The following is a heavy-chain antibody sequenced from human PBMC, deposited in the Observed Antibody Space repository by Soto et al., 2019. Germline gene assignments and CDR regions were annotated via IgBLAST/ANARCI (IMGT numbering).Heavy chain of an antibody. Sequence: QVQLVESGGGVVQPGRSLRLSCAASGFTFSSYAMHWVRQAPGKGLEWVAVISYDGSNKYYTDSVKGRFTISRDNSKNTLYLQMNSLRAEDTAVYYCARDPGTQWELLYYFHYWGQGTLVTVSS. CDR3: ARDPGTQWELLYYFHY. CDR2: ISYDGSNK. D-gene: IGHD1-26*01. V-gene: IGHV3-30-3*01. J-gene: IGHJ4*02. CDR1: GFTFSSYA.